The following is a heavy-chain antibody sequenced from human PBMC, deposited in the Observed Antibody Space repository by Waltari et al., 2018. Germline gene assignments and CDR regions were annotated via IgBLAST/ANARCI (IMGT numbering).Heavy chain of an antibody. CDR2: VYFTGTP. D-gene: IGHD3-22*01. CDR1: GASISSSVHY. Sequence: QLQLQESGPGLVKPSETLSLACNVSGASISSSVHYWGWIRQPPGKGLEGIGRVYFTGTPYYNPSVKMRISISVDTSKSQFSLMLTSVTAADTAVYYCARAYDSTGYYRYFDLWGRGTLVTVSS. J-gene: IGHJ2*01. CDR3: ARAYDSTGYYRYFDL. V-gene: IGHV4-39*01.